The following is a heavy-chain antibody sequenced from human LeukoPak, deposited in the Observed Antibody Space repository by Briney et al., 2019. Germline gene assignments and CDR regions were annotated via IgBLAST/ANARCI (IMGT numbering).Heavy chain of an antibody. CDR3: ARRVGRYFGERAYYYNYMDV. D-gene: IGHD3-10*01. J-gene: IGHJ6*03. Sequence: SETLSLTCTVSGGSISSSSYYWGWIRQPPGKGLEWIGSIYYSGSTYYNPSLKSRVTISVDTSKNQFSLKLSSVTAADRVVYYCARRVGRYFGERAYYYNYMDVWDKGTTVTISS. CDR2: IYYSGST. V-gene: IGHV4-39*07. CDR1: GGSISSSSYY.